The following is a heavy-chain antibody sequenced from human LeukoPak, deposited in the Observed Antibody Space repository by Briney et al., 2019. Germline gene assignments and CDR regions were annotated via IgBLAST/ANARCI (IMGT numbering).Heavy chain of an antibody. J-gene: IGHJ6*02. CDR2: IWYDGSNK. D-gene: IGHD5-12*01. CDR1: GFTFSSYG. V-gene: IGHV3-33*01. Sequence: RSLRLSCAASGFTFSSYGMHWVRQAPGKGLEWVAVIWYDGSNKYYADSVKGRFTISRDNSKNTLYLQMNSLRAEDTAVYYCARANTYDSNYYYGMDVWGQGTTVTVSS. CDR3: ARANTYDSNYYYGMDV.